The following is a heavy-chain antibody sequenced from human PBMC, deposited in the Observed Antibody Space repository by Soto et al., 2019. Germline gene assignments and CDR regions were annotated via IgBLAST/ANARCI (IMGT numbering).Heavy chain of an antibody. CDR2: INPNNGGT. CDR3: AREITYGGGSFSLGL. D-gene: IGHD3-10*01. V-gene: IGHV1-2*02. Sequence: QVQLVQSGAQVEKPGASAKISCKTSGYFFTSYYIHWVRQAPGQGLEWVGWINPNNGGTNSAQKFQGRVTMTSDTSTSTAYMEMSRLRSDDTAPYYCAREITYGGGSFSLGLWGQGTLVTVSS. J-gene: IGHJ4*02. CDR1: GYFFTSYY.